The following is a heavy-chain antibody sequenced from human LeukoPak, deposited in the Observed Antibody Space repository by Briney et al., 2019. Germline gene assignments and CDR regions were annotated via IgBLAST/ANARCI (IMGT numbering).Heavy chain of an antibody. CDR2: ISGSTTYT. J-gene: IGHJ3*02. V-gene: IGHV3-21*04. CDR3: ARDREVVAFDI. Sequence: GGSLRLSCAASGFTFSTYSMNWVRQAPGKGLEWVSYISGSTTYTNYADSVRGRFTISRDNSKNSLYLQMNSLRAEDTAVYYCARDREVVAFDIWGQGTMVTVSS. D-gene: IGHD2-15*01. CDR1: GFTFSTYS.